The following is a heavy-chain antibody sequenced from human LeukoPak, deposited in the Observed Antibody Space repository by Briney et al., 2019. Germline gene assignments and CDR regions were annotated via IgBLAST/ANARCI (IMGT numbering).Heavy chain of an antibody. CDR1: GYTFSNYG. V-gene: IGHV1-18*01. CDR3: ARDMVGLAADGNWFDP. CDR2: IATYSGKT. D-gene: IGHD6-13*01. J-gene: IGHJ5*02. Sequence: ASVNVSCKASGYTFSNYGISWVRQAPGQGLEWMGWIATYSGKTKYAEKVQGRVTMTTDTSTTTAYMELRTLRSDDTAVYYCARDMVGLAADGNWFDPWGQGTLVTVSS.